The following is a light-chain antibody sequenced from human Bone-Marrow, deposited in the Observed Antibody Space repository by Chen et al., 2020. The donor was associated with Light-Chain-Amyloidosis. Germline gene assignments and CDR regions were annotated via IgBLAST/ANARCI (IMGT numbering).Light chain of an antibody. CDR3: SSDTNTNTLV. V-gene: IGLV2-14*01. Sequence: QSALTQPASVSGSPGQSITISCTGTSSDVGGDNHVSWYQQHPDKAPKLMIYEVTNRPSWVPERFSGAKSDNTASLTISGLQTEDEANYFCSSDTNTNTLVFGSGTRVTVL. CDR1: SSDVGGDNH. CDR2: EVT. J-gene: IGLJ1*01.